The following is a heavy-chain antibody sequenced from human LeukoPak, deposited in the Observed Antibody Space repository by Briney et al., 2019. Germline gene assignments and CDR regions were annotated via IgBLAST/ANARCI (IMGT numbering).Heavy chain of an antibody. V-gene: IGHV3-23*01. Sequence: GGSLRLSCATSGFTFSSFDMTWVPQAPGKGLEWVSTISVSATNTYYADSVKGRFTISRDNSKNTLYLQMTSLRADDTAVYYCATITSMRVVLISWGQGTLVTVSS. CDR2: ISVSATNT. J-gene: IGHJ5*02. CDR1: GFTFSSFD. CDR3: ATITSMRVVLIS. D-gene: IGHD3-22*01.